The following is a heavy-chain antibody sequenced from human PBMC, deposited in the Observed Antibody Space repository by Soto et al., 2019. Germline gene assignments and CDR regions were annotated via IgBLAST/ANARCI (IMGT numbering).Heavy chain of an antibody. CDR2: ISYDGSNK. D-gene: IGHD6-13*01. J-gene: IGHJ4*02. CDR3: ARELAAAGPFDY. V-gene: IGHV3-30-3*01. CDR1: GFTFSSYA. Sequence: QVQLVESGGGVVQPGRSLRLSCAASGFTFSSYAMHWVRQAPGKGLEWVAVISYDGSNKYYADSVKGRFTISRDNSKNTLYLQMNSLRAEDTAVYYCARELAAAGPFDYWGQGTLVTVSS.